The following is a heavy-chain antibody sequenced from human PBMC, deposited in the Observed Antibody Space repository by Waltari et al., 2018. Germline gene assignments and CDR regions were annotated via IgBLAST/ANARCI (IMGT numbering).Heavy chain of an antibody. V-gene: IGHV4-34*01. CDR2: INHSGST. Sequence: QVQLQQWGAGLLKPSETLSLTCAVYGGSFSGYYWSWIRQPPGKGPEWIGEINHSGSTNHNPSLKSRVTISVDTSKNQFSLKLSSVTAADTAVYYCATADPYYGSGSEYDYWGQGTLVTVSS. D-gene: IGHD3-10*01. CDR1: GGSFSGYY. CDR3: ATADPYYGSGSEYDY. J-gene: IGHJ4*02.